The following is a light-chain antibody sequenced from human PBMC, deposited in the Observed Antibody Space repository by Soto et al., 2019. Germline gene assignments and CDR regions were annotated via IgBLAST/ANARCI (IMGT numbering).Light chain of an antibody. Sequence: EIVLTQSPATLSLSPGERDTLSCSASQILTNYLNWYQQKPGQAPRLHIYEVSNRATGIPARFSGSGSGTDFTLTISSLEPEDFAVYYCQQRSNWPLTFGGGTKVEVK. J-gene: IGKJ4*01. V-gene: IGKV3-11*01. CDR2: EVS. CDR3: QQRSNWPLT. CDR1: QILTNY.